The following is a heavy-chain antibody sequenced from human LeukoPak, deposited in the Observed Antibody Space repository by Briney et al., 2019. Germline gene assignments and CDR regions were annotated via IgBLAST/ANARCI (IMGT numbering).Heavy chain of an antibody. CDR1: GFTVSNNY. V-gene: IGHV3-53*01. Sequence: GGSLRLSCAASGFTVSNNYMGWVRQAPGKGLEWVSVIYSYGFTSYADSVKGRFTISRDNSKNTLYLQMNSLRAEDTAVYFCARVEATTGRNYHYYYMDVWGKGTTVTVSS. CDR3: ARVEATTGRNYHYYYMDV. J-gene: IGHJ6*03. D-gene: IGHD1-1*01. CDR2: IYSYGFT.